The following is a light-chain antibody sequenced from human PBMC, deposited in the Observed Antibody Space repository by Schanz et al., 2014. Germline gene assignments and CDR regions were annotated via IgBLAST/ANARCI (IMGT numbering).Light chain of an antibody. CDR1: QGISNS. CDR2: AAS. CDR3: QNFKSVPLT. V-gene: IGKV1-27*01. Sequence: DIQMTQSPSSLSASVGDRVTITCRANQGISNSVAWYQQKPGKVPKLLIYAASTLQSGVPSRFSGSGSGTDFTLTISSLQPEDVATYYCQNFKSVPLTFGGGTKVEIK. J-gene: IGKJ4*01.